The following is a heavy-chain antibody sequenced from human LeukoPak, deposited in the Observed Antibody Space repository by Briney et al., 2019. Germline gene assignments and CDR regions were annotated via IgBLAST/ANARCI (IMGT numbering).Heavy chain of an antibody. V-gene: IGHV3-23*01. CDR3: AKDLLGYCSGGICPSPVWFDP. Sequence: GGSLRLSCAASGFTFSTYAMNWVRQAPGKGLEWVSVISGSDGSTYYADSVKGRFTISRDNSKNTLYLQMNSLIAEDAAVYYCAKDLLGYCSGGICPSPVWFDPWGQGTLVTVSS. CDR1: GFTFSTYA. J-gene: IGHJ5*02. CDR2: ISGSDGST. D-gene: IGHD2-15*01.